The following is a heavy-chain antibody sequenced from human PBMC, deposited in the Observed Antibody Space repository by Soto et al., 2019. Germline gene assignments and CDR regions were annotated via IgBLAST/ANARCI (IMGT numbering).Heavy chain of an antibody. J-gene: IGHJ4*02. Sequence: QLQLQESGSGLVKPSQTLSLTCAVSGGSISSGGYSWSWIRQPPGKGLEWIGYIYHSGSTYYNPSLNSRVTISVDRSTNQFSLKLSAVTAADTAVYYCAAGGGLPRYCWGQGTLVTVSS. CDR1: GGSISSGGYS. V-gene: IGHV4-30-2*01. D-gene: IGHD5-12*01. CDR3: AAGGGLPRYC. CDR2: IYHSGST.